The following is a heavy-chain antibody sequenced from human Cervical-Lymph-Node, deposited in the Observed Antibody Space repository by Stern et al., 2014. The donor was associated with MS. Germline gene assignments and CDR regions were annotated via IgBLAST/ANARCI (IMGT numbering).Heavy chain of an antibody. J-gene: IGHJ4*02. Sequence: VQLVESGGGGVQPGRSLRLSCAASGFTFSSYGMHWVRQAPGKGLEWGAVISYDGSNKYYADSVKGRFTISRDNSKNTLYLQMNSLRAEDTAVYYCAKVGSIAVAGTGFDYWGQGTLVTVSS. V-gene: IGHV3-30*18. CDR1: GFTFSSYG. CDR3: AKVGSIAVAGTGFDY. D-gene: IGHD6-19*01. CDR2: ISYDGSNK.